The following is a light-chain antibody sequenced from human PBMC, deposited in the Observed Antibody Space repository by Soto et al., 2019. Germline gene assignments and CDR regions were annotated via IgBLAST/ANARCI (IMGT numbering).Light chain of an antibody. J-gene: IGKJ1*01. CDR2: DQS. CDR1: QSIANY. Sequence: EIVLTQSPATLSLSPGERATLSCRASQSIANYLAWYQQRPGQAPRLLIADQSNRATGIPARFSGSVSGTDFTAPISSLEPEEFAVYYCQHRCNWPWTFGQGTEMEIK. V-gene: IGKV3-11*01. CDR3: QHRCNWPWT.